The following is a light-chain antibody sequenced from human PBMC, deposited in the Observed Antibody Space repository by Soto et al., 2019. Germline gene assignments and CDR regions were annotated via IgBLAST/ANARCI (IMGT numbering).Light chain of an antibody. V-gene: IGKV3-11*01. CDR2: DAS. J-gene: IGKJ3*01. CDR3: QQRSNWPT. Sequence: EIVLTQSPATLSLSPGERATLSCRASQSVSSYLAWYQQKPGQAPRLLIYDASTMATGIPARFSGSGSGTDFTLTIRSLEPEDFAVYYCQQRSNWPTFGPGTKVDIK. CDR1: QSVSSY.